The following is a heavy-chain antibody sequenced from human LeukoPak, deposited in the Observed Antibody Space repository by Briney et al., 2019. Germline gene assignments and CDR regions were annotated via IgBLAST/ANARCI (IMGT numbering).Heavy chain of an antibody. CDR3: ARFTLALDAFVI. D-gene: IGHD2/OR15-2a*01. V-gene: IGHV3-21*01. J-gene: IGHJ3*02. Sequence: GGSLRLSCAASGFTFSSYSMNWVRQAPGKGLEWVSSISSSSSYIYYADSVKGRFTISRDNAKNSLYLQMNSLRAEDTAVYYCARFTLALDAFVIWGQGTMVTVSS. CDR2: ISSSSSYI. CDR1: GFTFSSYS.